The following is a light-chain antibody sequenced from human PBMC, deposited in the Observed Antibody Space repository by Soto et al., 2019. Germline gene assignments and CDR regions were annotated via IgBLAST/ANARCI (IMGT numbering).Light chain of an antibody. CDR1: SSDVGGYNY. CDR3: SSYIDSSTPYV. Sequence: QSALTQPASVSGSPGQSITISCTGTSSDVGGYNYVSWYQQHPDKAPKLMIYEVSNRPSGVSNRFSGSKSGNTASLTISGLQAEDEADYYCSSYIDSSTPYVFGTGTKLTVL. J-gene: IGLJ1*01. CDR2: EVS. V-gene: IGLV2-14*01.